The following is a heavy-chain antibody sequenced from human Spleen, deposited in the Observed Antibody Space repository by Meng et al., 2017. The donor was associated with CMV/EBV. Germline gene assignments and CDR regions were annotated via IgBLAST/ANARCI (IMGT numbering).Heavy chain of an antibody. J-gene: IGHJ5*02. CDR2: IYYSGSS. Sequence: GSISGGGYYCSWIRQHPGKGLEGIGYIYYSGSSYYNPSLKSRVTISVDTSKNQFSLKLSSVTAADTAVYYWASQKRGSGYRKHWFDPGGQGTLVTVSS. CDR3: ASQKRGSGYRKHWFDP. V-gene: IGHV4-31*02. D-gene: IGHD3-3*01. CDR1: GSISGGGYY.